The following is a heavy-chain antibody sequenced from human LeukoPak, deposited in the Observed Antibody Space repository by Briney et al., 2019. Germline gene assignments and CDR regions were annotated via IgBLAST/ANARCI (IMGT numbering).Heavy chain of an antibody. CDR3: ARGGNIGYDYNAFDI. CDR1: GFTFSTHE. CDR2: ITRSGTTI. V-gene: IGHV3-48*03. Sequence: GGSLRLSCAASGFTFSTHEMNWVRQAPGKGLEWVSYITRSGTTIYYADSVKGRFTISRDNAKNSLYLQMNSLRDEDTAVYYCARGGNIGYDYNAFDIWGQGAMVTVSS. J-gene: IGHJ3*02. D-gene: IGHD3-22*01.